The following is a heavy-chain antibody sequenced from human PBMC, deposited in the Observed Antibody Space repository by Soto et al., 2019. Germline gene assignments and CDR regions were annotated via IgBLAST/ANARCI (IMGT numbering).Heavy chain of an antibody. V-gene: IGHV3-48*03. CDR3: AQYYDFWSGPTPYGMDV. D-gene: IGHD3-3*01. Sequence: SLRLSCAASGFTFSSYEMNWVRQAPGKGLEWVSYISSSGSTIYYADSVKGRFTISRDNAKNSLYLQMNSLRAEDTAVYYCAQYYDFWSGPTPYGMDVWGQGTTVTVSS. CDR1: GFTFSSYE. J-gene: IGHJ6*02. CDR2: ISSSGSTI.